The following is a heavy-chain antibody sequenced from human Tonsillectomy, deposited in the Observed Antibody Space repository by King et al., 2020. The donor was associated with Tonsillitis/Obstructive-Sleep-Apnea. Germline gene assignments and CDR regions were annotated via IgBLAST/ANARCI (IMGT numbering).Heavy chain of an antibody. CDR2: ISSSGSTI. CDR1: GFTFSSYE. D-gene: IGHD2-2*01. CDR3: SRDSACSSTSCHNGVGPFDS. V-gene: IGHV3-48*03. Sequence: VQLVESGGGLVQPGGSLRLSCAASGFTFSSYEMNWVRQAPGKGLEWVSYISSSGSTIYYADSVKGRFTISRDNAKNSLYLQMNSLRAEDTAVYYCSRDSACSSTSCHNGVGPFDSWGQGTLVTVSS. J-gene: IGHJ4*02.